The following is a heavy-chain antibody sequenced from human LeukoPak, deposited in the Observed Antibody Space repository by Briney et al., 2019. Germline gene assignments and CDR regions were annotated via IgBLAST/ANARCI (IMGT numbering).Heavy chain of an antibody. Sequence: PSETLSLTCTVSGGSISSSGYFWGWIRQPPGRGLEWIGSLYYSGSTYYNPSLKSRVTISVDTSKNQFSLKLSSVTAADTAVYYCARAGVVPAAASIRTAMTWFDPWGQGTLVTVSS. D-gene: IGHD2-2*01. CDR2: LYYSGST. CDR3: ARAGVVPAAASIRTAMTWFDP. CDR1: GGSISSSGYF. V-gene: IGHV4-39*07. J-gene: IGHJ5*02.